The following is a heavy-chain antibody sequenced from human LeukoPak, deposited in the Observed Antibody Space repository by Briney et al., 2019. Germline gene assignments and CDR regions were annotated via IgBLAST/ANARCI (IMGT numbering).Heavy chain of an antibody. CDR1: VFTSSTYA. J-gene: IGHJ6*02. CDR3: ARDHGVTMVRGVIPLYGLDV. CDR2: ISYDGSNK. Sequence: GGSLRLSCAACVFTSSTYAMHWVRQAPGKGLEWVAVISYDGSNKYYADSVKGRFTISRDNSKSTRYLQMISLRAEDTSVYYCARDHGVTMVRGVIPLYGLDVWGQGSTVTVSS. D-gene: IGHD3-10*01. V-gene: IGHV3-30-3*01.